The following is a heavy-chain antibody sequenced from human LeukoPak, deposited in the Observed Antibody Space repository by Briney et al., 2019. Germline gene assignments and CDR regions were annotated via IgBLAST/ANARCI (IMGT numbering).Heavy chain of an antibody. Sequence: SGPTLVKPTQTLTLTCSFSGFSLSNTEVGVGWIRQTPGKAPEWLAVIHWDDDKRFSRSLRSRLNITKDTAKNQVVLTLNNMDPVDTGTYHCARTRSSGYYDAFDVWGQGTMVIVSS. J-gene: IGHJ3*01. D-gene: IGHD3-22*01. V-gene: IGHV2-5*02. CDR1: GFSLSNTEVG. CDR3: ARTRSSGYYDAFDV. CDR2: IHWDDDK.